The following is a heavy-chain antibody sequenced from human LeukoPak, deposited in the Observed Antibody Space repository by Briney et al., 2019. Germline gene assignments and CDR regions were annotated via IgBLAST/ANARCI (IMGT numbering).Heavy chain of an antibody. CDR3: ASFALGYGY. CDR2: IYYSGST. J-gene: IGHJ4*02. CDR1: GGSISSYY. Sequence: PSETLSLTCTVAGGSISSYYWSWIRQPPGKGLEWIGYIYYSGSTNYNPSLKSRVTISVDTSKNRFSLKLSSVTAADTAVYYCASFALGYGYWGQGTLVTVSS. V-gene: IGHV4-59*01. D-gene: IGHD3/OR15-3a*01.